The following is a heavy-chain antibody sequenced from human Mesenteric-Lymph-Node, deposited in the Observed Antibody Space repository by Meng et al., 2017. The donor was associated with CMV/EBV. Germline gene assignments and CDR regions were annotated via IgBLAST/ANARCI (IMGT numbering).Heavy chain of an antibody. CDR3: ARLLGPYSSSEMDWFDP. V-gene: IGHV1-69*06. J-gene: IGHJ5*02. D-gene: IGHD6-13*01. Sequence: GNFSSYAISGVRQAPGQGLEWMGGIIPIFGTANYAQKFQGRVTITADKSTSTAYMELSSLRSEDTAVYYCARLLGPYSSSEMDWFDPWGQGTLVTVSS. CDR2: IIPIFGTA. CDR1: GNFSSYA.